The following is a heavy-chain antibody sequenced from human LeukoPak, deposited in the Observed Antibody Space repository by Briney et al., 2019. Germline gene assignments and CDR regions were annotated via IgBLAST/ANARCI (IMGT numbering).Heavy chain of an antibody. CDR1: GYTFISYN. D-gene: IGHD2-8*01. V-gene: IGHV1-8*03. CDR3: ARGVPLGYCNYGVYYPPYYFDY. Sequence: ASVKVSCKASGYTFISYNINWLRQATGQGLEWMGWVNPRSGDAGYLQKFQGRLTITRDSSIDTAYMDLSGLSSEDTAVYYCARGVPLGYCNYGVYYPPYYFDYWGKGTLVTASS. CDR2: VNPRSGDA. J-gene: IGHJ4*02.